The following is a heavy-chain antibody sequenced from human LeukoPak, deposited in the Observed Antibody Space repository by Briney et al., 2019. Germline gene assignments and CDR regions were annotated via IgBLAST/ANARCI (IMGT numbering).Heavy chain of an antibody. Sequence: ASVKVSCKVSGYTLTELSMHWVRQAPGKGLEWMGGFDPEDGETIYAQKFQGRVTMTEDTSTDTAYMELSCLRSEDTAVYYCAPVQLERLSRDAFDIWGQGTMVSVSS. CDR1: GYTLTELS. J-gene: IGHJ3*02. CDR2: FDPEDGET. D-gene: IGHD1-1*01. CDR3: APVQLERLSRDAFDI. V-gene: IGHV1-24*01.